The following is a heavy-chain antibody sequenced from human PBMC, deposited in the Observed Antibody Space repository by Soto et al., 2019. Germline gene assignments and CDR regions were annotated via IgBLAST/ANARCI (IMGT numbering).Heavy chain of an antibody. CDR3: ARVQCTGGSCFSSYYYYYGMDV. CDR1: GCTFTSYA. D-gene: IGHD2-15*01. J-gene: IGHJ6*02. V-gene: IGHV3-23*01. CDR2: ISGSGGST. Sequence: GRSLRLSCAASGCTFTSYAMIWVRQAPGKGREWVSAISGSGGSTYYADSVKGRFTISRDNSKNTVYLQMNSLRAEDTAVYYCARVQCTGGSCFSSYYYYYGMDVWGQGTTVTVSS.